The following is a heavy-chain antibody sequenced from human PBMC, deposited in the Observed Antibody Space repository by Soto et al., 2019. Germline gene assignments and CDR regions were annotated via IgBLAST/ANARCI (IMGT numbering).Heavy chain of an antibody. D-gene: IGHD6-13*01. CDR1: GYTFTSYA. Sequence: QVQLVQSGAEEKKPGASVKVSCKASGYTFTSYAMHWVRQAPGQRLEWMGWINAGNGNTKYSQKFQGRVTITRDTSASTAYMELSSLRSEDTAVYYCAGPLIAAAGFNYGMDVWGQGTTVTVSS. J-gene: IGHJ6*02. CDR3: AGPLIAAAGFNYGMDV. CDR2: INAGNGNT. V-gene: IGHV1-3*05.